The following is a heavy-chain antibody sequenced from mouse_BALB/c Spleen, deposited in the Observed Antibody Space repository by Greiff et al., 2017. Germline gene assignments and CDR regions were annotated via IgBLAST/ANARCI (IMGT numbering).Heavy chain of an antibody. J-gene: IGHJ3*01. D-gene: IGHD2-1*01. CDR1: GYTFTSYW. Sequence: QVQLQQPGAELVKPGASVKLSCKASGYTFTSYWMHWVKQRPGQGLEWIGEINPSNGRTNYNEKFKSKATLTVDKSSSTAYMQLSSLTSEDSAVYYCARSGNLAWFAYWGQGTLVTVSA. V-gene: IGHV1S81*02. CDR2: INPSNGRT. CDR3: ARSGNLAWFAY.